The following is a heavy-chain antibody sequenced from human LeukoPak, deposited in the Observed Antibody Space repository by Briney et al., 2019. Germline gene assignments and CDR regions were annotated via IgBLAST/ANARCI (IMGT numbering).Heavy chain of an antibody. CDR3: ARVGLLVGDAFDI. J-gene: IGHJ3*02. CDR2: INPSGGST. V-gene: IGHV1-46*01. Sequence: ASVKVSCKASGYTFTSYYMHWVRQAPGQGLEWMGIINPSGGSTSYAQKFQGRVTMTRDMSTSTVYMELSSLRSEDTAVYYCARVGLLVGDAFDIWGQGTMVTVSS. D-gene: IGHD2-8*02. CDR1: GYTFTSYY.